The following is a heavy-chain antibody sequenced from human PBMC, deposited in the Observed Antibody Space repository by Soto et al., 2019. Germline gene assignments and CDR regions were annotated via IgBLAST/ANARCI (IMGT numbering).Heavy chain of an antibody. CDR2: IFSNDEK. Sequence: QVTLKESGPVLVKPTETLTLTCTVSGFSLSNARMGVSWILQPPGKALEWLAHIFSNDEKSYSTSLKSRLTISKDTSKSQVVLTMTNMDPVDTATYYCARMRYYYYYGMDVWGQGTTVTVSS. CDR1: GFSLSNARMG. J-gene: IGHJ6*02. CDR3: ARMRYYYYYGMDV. V-gene: IGHV2-26*01.